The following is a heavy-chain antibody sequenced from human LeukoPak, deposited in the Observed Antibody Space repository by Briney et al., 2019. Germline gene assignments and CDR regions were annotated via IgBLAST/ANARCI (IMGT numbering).Heavy chain of an antibody. V-gene: IGHV4-59*01. Sequence: SETLSLTCTISNGSISTYYWNWIRQPPGKGLEWIGYIYYTGSTNYNPSLKSRVTISVDTSKNQFSLKLSSVTAADTAVYYCARDRGGGYDYWFDPWGQGTLVTVSS. D-gene: IGHD5-12*01. CDR2: IYYTGST. CDR3: ARDRGGGYDYWFDP. J-gene: IGHJ5*02. CDR1: NGSISTYY.